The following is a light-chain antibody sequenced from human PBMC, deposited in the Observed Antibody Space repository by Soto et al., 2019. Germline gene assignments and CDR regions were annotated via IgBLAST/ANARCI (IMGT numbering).Light chain of an antibody. CDR1: TGAVTSGHY. Sequence: QAVVTQEPSLTVSPGGTVTLTCGSSTGAVTSGHYPYWFQQKPGQAPRTLIYDTSNKHSWTPARFSGSLLGGKGALTLSGARHEDEAEYHCLHVYGGGWVFGGGTKLTVL. CDR3: LHVYGGGWV. CDR2: DTS. J-gene: IGLJ3*02. V-gene: IGLV7-46*01.